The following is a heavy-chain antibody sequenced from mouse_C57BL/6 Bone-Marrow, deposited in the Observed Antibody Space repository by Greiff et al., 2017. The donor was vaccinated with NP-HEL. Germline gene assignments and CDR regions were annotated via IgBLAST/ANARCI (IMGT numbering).Heavy chain of an antibody. J-gene: IGHJ1*03. V-gene: IGHV5-9-1*02. CDR1: GFTFSSYA. CDR3: TRGTVTTVVAPGEDWYFDV. Sequence: EVQVVESGEGLVKPGGSLKLSCAASGFTFSSYAMSWVRQTPEKRLEWVAYISSGGDYIYYADTVKGRFTISRDNARNTLYLQMSSLKSEDTAMYYCTRGTVTTVVAPGEDWYFDVWGTGTTVTVSS. D-gene: IGHD1-1*01. CDR2: ISSGGDYI.